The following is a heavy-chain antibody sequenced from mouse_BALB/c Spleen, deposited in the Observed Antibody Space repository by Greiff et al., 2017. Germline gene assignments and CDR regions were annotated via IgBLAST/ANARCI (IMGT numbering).Heavy chain of an antibody. J-gene: IGHJ2*01. CDR3: ARDYQRYFDY. V-gene: IGHV14-3*02. Sequence: EVMLVESGAELVKPGASVKLSCTASGFNIKDTYMHWVKQRPEQGLEWIGRIDPANGNTKYDPKFQGKATITADTSSNTAYLQLSSLTSEDTAVYYCARDYQRYFDYWGQGTTLTVSS. CDR2: IDPANGNT. D-gene: IGHD2-4*01. CDR1: GFNIKDTY.